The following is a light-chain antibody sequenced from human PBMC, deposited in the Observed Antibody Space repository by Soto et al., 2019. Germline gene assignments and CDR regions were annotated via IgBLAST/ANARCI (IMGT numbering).Light chain of an antibody. V-gene: IGLV2-14*03. CDR2: DVN. J-gene: IGLJ2*01. CDR1: SIDVGGYDY. CDR3: NSYSTSSTPLV. Sequence: QSALTQPASVSGSPGQSITISCTGTSIDVGGYDYVSWYQQHPGKAPRLMIYDVNNRPSGVSNRFSGSKSGNTASLTISGLQAEDEADYYCNSYSTSSTPLVFGGGTQLTVL.